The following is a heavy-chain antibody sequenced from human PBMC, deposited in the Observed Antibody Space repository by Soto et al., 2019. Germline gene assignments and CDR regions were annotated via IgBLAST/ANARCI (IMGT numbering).Heavy chain of an antibody. D-gene: IGHD3-22*01. CDR3: ARHRQYYDTSGYQQRYFDY. J-gene: IGHJ4*02. V-gene: IGHV4-39*01. CDR1: GGSISSSPYY. CDR2: IYYSGTT. Sequence: SETLSLTCSVSGGSISSSPYYWGWIRQPPGKGLEWLGTIYYSGTTSYNPSLKSRVIISVDTSNNQLFLKLRSVTAADTAVYYCARHRQYYDTSGYQQRYFDYWGQGTQVTV.